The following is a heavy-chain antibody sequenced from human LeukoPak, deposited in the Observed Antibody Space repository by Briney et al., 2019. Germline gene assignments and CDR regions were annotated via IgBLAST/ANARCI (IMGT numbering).Heavy chain of an antibody. D-gene: IGHD1-26*01. CDR1: GGSISSSSYY. J-gene: IGHJ4*02. CDR3: AKRGAEVGATVAPGDY. CDR2: ISGSGGST. Sequence: ETLSLTCTVSGGSISSSSYYWGWIRQPPGKGLEWVSGISGSGGSTYHADSVKGRFTISRDNSKNTLYVQMNSLRAEDTAVYYCAKRGAEVGATVAPGDYWGQGTLVTVSS. V-gene: IGHV3-23*01.